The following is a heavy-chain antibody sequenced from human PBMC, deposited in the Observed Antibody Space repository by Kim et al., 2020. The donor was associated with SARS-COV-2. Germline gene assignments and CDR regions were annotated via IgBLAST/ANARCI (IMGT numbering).Heavy chain of an antibody. CDR1: GYTFTSYA. CDR2: INAGNGNT. V-gene: IGHV1-3*01. D-gene: IGHD3-22*01. Sequence: ASVKVSCKASGYTFTSYAMHWVRQTPGQRLEWMGWINAGNGNTKYSQKFQGRVTITRDTSASTAYMELSSLRSEDTAVYYCAREEGSGYYLPSHFDYWGQGTLVTVSS. J-gene: IGHJ4*02. CDR3: AREEGSGYYLPSHFDY.